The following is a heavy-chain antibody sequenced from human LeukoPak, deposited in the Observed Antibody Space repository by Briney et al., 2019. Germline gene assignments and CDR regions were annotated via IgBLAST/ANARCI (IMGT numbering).Heavy chain of an antibody. CDR1: GSTFSSYA. CDR3: ARAHTKYVDVVATNY. J-gene: IGHJ4*02. CDR2: VSNSGATT. D-gene: IGHD5-12*01. V-gene: IGHV3-23*01. Sequence: GGSMRLSCAAYGSTFSSYAMSWVRQPPGKGLEWVSAVSNSGATTYYADSVKGRFTISRDNSKNTLFLQMNSLRAADTAVYYCARAHTKYVDVVATNYWGQGTLVTVSS.